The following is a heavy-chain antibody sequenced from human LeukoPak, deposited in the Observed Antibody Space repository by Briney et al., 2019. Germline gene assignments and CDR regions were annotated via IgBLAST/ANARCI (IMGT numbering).Heavy chain of an antibody. CDR3: AKGAGSYDYFDY. CDR1: GGSISSSSYY. V-gene: IGHV4-39*07. Sequence: PSETLSLTCTVSGGSISSSSYYWGWIRQPPGKGLEWIGSIYYSGSTYYNPSLKSRVSISADTSKNQFSLKLSSVTAADTAVCYCAKGAGSYDYFDYWGQGTLVTVSS. J-gene: IGHJ4*02. D-gene: IGHD1-26*01. CDR2: IYYSGST.